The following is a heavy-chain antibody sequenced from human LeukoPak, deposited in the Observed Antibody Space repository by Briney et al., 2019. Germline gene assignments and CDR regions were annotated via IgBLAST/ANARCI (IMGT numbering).Heavy chain of an antibody. CDR2: ISYDGSNK. V-gene: IGHV3-30*18. CDR3: AKDRRYCSSTSCYFYDY. CDR1: GFTFSSYG. Sequence: GGSLRLSCAASGFTFSSYGMHWVRLAPGKGLEWVAVISYDGSNKYYADSVKGRFTISRDNSKNTLYLQMNSLRAEDTAVYYCAKDRRYCSSTSCYFYDYWGQGTLVTVSS. J-gene: IGHJ4*02. D-gene: IGHD2-2*01.